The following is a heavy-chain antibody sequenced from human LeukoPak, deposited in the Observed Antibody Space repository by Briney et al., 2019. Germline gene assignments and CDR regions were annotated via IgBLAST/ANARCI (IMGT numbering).Heavy chain of an antibody. Sequence: PGGSLRLSCAVSGFTLSSYGMHWVRQAPGRGLEWMTFIRYDGNSKYYAGSVKGRFTISRDNSKSTLYLQKNSLRAEDTAVYYCVKNDYGDYYYYMDVWGKGTTVTVSS. CDR2: IRYDGNSK. CDR3: VKNDYGDYYYYMDV. J-gene: IGHJ6*03. V-gene: IGHV3-30*02. CDR1: GFTLSSYG. D-gene: IGHD4-17*01.